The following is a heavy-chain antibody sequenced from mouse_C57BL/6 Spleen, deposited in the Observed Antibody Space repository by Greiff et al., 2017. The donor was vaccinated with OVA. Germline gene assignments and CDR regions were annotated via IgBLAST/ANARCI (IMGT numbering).Heavy chain of an antibody. J-gene: IGHJ2*01. CDR3: ARWGGYDGFDY. D-gene: IGHD2-2*01. V-gene: IGHV1-69*01. CDR1: GYTFTSYW. CDR2: IDPSDSYT. Sequence: QVQLQQPGAELVMPGASVKLSCKASGYTFTSYWMHWVKQRPGQGLEWIGEIDPSDSYTNYNQKFKGKSTLTVDKSSSTAYMQLSSLTSEDSAVYYCARWGGYDGFDYWGQGTTLTVSS.